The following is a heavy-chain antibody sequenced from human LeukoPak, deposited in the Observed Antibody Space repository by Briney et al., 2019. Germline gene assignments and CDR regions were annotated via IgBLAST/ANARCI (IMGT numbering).Heavy chain of an antibody. Sequence: SVKVSCKASGGTFSSYAISWVRQAPGQGLEWMGGIIPIFGTANYAQKFQGRVTITADESTRTAYMELSSLRAEDTAAYYCARVSSGWGAPEYFQHWGQGTLVTASS. CDR2: IIPIFGTA. CDR1: GGTFSSYA. V-gene: IGHV1-69*01. J-gene: IGHJ1*01. D-gene: IGHD6-19*01. CDR3: ARVSSGWGAPEYFQH.